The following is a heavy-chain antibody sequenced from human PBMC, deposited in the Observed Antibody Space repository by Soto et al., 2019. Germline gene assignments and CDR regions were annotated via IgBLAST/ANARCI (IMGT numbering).Heavy chain of an antibody. J-gene: IGHJ4*02. CDR3: ARQIYDSDTGPNFQYYFDS. CDR1: GYSFAGYW. D-gene: IGHD3-22*01. CDR2: IDPSDSQT. V-gene: IGHV5-10-1*01. Sequence: GESLKISCKGSGYSFAGYWITWVRQKPGKGLEWMGRIDPSDSQTYYSPSFRGHVTISVTRSITTVFLQWSSLRASDTAMYYCARQIYDSDTGPNFQYYFDSWGQGTPVTVS.